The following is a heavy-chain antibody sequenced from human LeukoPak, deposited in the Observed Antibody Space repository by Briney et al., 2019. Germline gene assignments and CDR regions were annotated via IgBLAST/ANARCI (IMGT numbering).Heavy chain of an antibody. J-gene: IGHJ4*02. CDR3: TTVLRYFDWYFDY. CDR1: GFTFSGFA. V-gene: IGHV3-15*01. Sequence: GGSLRLSCAASGFTFSGFAMSWVRRTPGKGLEWVGRIKSKTDGGTTDYAAPVKGRFTISRDDSKNTLYLQMNSLKTEDTAVYYCTTVLRYFDWYFDYWGQGTLVTVSS. CDR2: IKSKTDGGTT. D-gene: IGHD3-9*01.